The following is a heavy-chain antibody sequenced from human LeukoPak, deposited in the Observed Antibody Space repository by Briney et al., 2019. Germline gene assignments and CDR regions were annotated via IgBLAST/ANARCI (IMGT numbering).Heavy chain of an antibody. D-gene: IGHD2-15*01. CDR1: RFTFSNYA. CDR2: ISSNGGNT. V-gene: IGHV3-64*01. CDR3: ARVIELLLPVSYYMDV. Sequence: GGSLRLSCAASRFTFSNYAMHWVRQAPGKGLEHVSAISSNGGNTHYANSVKGRFTISRDNSKNTLYLQMGSLRAEDTAVYYCARVIELLLPVSYYMDVWGKGTTVTISS. J-gene: IGHJ6*03.